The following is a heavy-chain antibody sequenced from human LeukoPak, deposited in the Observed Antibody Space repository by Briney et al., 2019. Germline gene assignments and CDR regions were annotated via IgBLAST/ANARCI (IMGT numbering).Heavy chain of an antibody. CDR1: GASISNFY. Sequence: PSETLSLTCTVSGASISNFYWSWIRQPPGKGLEWIGDISYSGSTNYNPSLKSRVTMSVDTSKNQFSLKLRSVTAADTAVYYCARLHCSSPSRHRNWFDPWGQGTLVTVSS. D-gene: IGHD2-2*01. CDR2: ISYSGST. J-gene: IGHJ5*02. CDR3: ARLHCSSPSRHRNWFDP. V-gene: IGHV4-59*01.